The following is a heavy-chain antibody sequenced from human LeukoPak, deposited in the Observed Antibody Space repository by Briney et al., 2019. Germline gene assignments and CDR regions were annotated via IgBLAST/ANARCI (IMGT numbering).Heavy chain of an antibody. CDR2: INHSGST. V-gene: IGHV4-34*01. Sequence: SETLSPTCAVYGGSFSGYYWSWIRQPPGKWLEWIGEINHSGSTNYNPSLKSRVTISVDTSKNQFSLKLSSVTAADTAVYYCARGYRYCSSTSCYNRAFDIWGQGTMVTVSS. J-gene: IGHJ3*02. CDR3: ARGYRYCSSTSCYNRAFDI. CDR1: GGSFSGYY. D-gene: IGHD2-2*02.